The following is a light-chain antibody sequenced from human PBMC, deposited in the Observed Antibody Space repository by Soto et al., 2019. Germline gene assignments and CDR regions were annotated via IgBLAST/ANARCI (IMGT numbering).Light chain of an antibody. CDR1: QSVSSTY. V-gene: IGKV3-20*01. CDR2: GAT. Sequence: EIVLTQSPGTLSLSPGERATLSCRASQSVSSTYLVWYQQKPGQAPRLLIYGATSRASGIPDRFSGSGSGTDFTLTISRLEPEDFAVYYCHHFGSLPETFGQGTNVE. CDR3: HHFGSLPET. J-gene: IGKJ1*01.